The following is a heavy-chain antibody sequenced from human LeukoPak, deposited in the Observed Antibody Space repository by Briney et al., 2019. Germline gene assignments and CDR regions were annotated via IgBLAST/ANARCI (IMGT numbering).Heavy chain of an antibody. Sequence: TGGSLRLSCAASGFTFSSYGMHWVRQAPGKGLEWVAFIRYDGSNKYYADSVRGRFTISRDNSKNTLYLQMNSLRAEDTAVYYCAKDIVVPAAGVYFDYWGQGTLVTVSS. V-gene: IGHV3-30*02. CDR1: GFTFSSYG. D-gene: IGHD2-2*01. CDR3: AKDIVVPAAGVYFDY. J-gene: IGHJ4*02. CDR2: IRYDGSNK.